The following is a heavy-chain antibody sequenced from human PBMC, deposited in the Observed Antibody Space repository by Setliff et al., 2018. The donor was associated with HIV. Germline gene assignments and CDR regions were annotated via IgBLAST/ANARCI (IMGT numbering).Heavy chain of an antibody. CDR3: ARGPGATWADFDY. J-gene: IGHJ4*02. D-gene: IGHD5-12*01. V-gene: IGHV4-34*01. CDR2: INHSGST. Sequence: SETLSLTCAVYGGSFSGYYWSWIRQPPGKGLEWIGEINHSGSTNYNPSLKSRVTISVDTSKNQFSLKLSSVTAADTAVYYCARGPGATWADFDYWGQGTLVTVSS. CDR1: GGSFSGYY.